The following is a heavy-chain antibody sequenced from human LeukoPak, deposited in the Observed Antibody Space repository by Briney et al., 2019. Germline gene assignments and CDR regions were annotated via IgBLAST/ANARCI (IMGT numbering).Heavy chain of an antibody. Sequence: SETLSLTCTVSGGSISSSTYYWGWIRQPPGKGLEWIVSIYYSGSTYYNPSLKSRVTISVDTSKKQFSLKLSSVTAEDTAVYYCARHVSMVRGVIIGFDYWGQGTLVTVSS. CDR1: GGSISSSTYY. D-gene: IGHD3-10*01. CDR2: IYYSGST. J-gene: IGHJ4*02. V-gene: IGHV4-39*01. CDR3: ARHVSMVRGVIIGFDY.